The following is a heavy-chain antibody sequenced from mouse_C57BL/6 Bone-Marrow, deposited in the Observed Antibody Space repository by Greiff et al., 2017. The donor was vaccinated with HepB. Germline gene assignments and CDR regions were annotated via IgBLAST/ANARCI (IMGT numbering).Heavy chain of an antibody. CDR1: GYTFTSYG. V-gene: IGHV1-81*01. Sequence: LVESGAELARPGASVKLSCKASGYTFTSYGISWVKQRTGQGLEWIGEIYPRSGNTYYNEKFKGKATLTADKSSSTAYMELRSLTSEDSAVYFCARGSITTVVAHWYVDVWGTGTTVTVSS. CDR2: IYPRSGNT. J-gene: IGHJ1*03. CDR3: ARGSITTVVAHWYVDV. D-gene: IGHD1-1*01.